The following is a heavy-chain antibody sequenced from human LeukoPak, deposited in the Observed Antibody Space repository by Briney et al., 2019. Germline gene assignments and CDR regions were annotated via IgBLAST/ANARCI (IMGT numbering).Heavy chain of an antibody. J-gene: IGHJ4*02. CDR3: ARDPAYYYDSSGYYDRGGFDY. CDR1: GFTVSSNY. V-gene: IGHV3-66*02. CDR2: IYSGGST. Sequence: GGSLRLSCAASGFTVSSNYMSWVRQAPGKGLEWVSVIYSGGSTYYADSVKGRFTISRNNSKNTLYLQMNSLRAEDTAVYYCARDPAYYYDSSGYYDRGGFDYWGQGTLVTVSS. D-gene: IGHD3-22*01.